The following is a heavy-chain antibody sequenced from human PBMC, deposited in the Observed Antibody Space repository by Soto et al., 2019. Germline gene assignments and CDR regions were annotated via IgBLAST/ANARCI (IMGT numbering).Heavy chain of an antibody. V-gene: IGHV5-51*01. CDR3: ARQNGFDV. CDR2: IYPGDSNT. CDR1: GYSFTNYW. J-gene: IGHJ3*01. Sequence: WESLKISCRGFGYSFTNYWIGWVRQMPGKGLEWMGIIYPGDSNTRYSPSFQGQVTISADKSISTAYLQWSSLKASDTAMYYCARQNGFDVWGQGTMVTVSS.